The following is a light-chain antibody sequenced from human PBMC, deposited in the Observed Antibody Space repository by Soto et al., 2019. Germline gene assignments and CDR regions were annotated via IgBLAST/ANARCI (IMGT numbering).Light chain of an antibody. CDR1: SSDVGGYNY. J-gene: IGLJ1*01. V-gene: IGLV2-11*01. CDR3: SSFTTSSTFV. CDR2: DVS. Sequence: QSVLTQPRSVSGSPGQSVTISCTGTSSDVGGYNYVSWYQQHPGKAPKLMIYDVSKRPSGVPDRFSGSKSANTASLTISGLQPEDEADYYCSSFTTSSTFVFGTGTKVTVL.